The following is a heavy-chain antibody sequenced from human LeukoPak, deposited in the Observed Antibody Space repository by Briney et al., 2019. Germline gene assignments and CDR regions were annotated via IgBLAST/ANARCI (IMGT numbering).Heavy chain of an antibody. D-gene: IGHD3-22*01. CDR2: IYYSGST. V-gene: IGHV4-59*01. Sequence: SETLSLTCTVSGGSISSYYWSWIRQPPGKGLEWIGYIYYSGSTNYNPSLKSRVTISVDTSKNQFSLKLSSVTAADTAVYYCARVEYYYDSSGYYFLYFQHWGQGTLDTVSS. CDR3: ARVEYYYDSSGYYFLYFQH. J-gene: IGHJ1*01. CDR1: GGSISSYY.